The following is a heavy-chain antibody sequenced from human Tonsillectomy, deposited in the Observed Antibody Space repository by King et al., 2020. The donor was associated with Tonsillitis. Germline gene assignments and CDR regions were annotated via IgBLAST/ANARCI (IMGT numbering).Heavy chain of an antibody. CDR3: ASLRGYSGSYYAGFDY. Sequence: QLVQSGAEVKKPGASVKVSCKASGYTFTGYYMHWVRQAPGQGLEWMGWINPNSGGTNYAQKFQGRVTMTRETSISTAYMELSRLRSDDTAVYYCASLRGYSGSYYAGFDYWGQGTLVTVSS. J-gene: IGHJ4*02. V-gene: IGHV1-2*02. CDR2: INPNSGGT. D-gene: IGHD1-26*01. CDR1: GYTFTGYY.